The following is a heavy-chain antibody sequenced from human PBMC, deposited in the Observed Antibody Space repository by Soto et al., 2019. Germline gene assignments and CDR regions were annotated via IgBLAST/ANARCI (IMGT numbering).Heavy chain of an antibody. CDR1: GGSISSGGYY. Sequence: QVQLQESGPGLVKPSQTLSLTCTVSGGSISSGGYYWSWIRQHPGKGLECIGYIYYSGSTYYNPPLKSRVNISVDTSKNQFSLKLSSVTAADTAVYYCARVLKVRGVIIGWFDPWGQGTLVTVSS. V-gene: IGHV4-31*03. CDR3: ARVLKVRGVIIGWFDP. J-gene: IGHJ5*02. D-gene: IGHD3-10*01. CDR2: IYYSGST.